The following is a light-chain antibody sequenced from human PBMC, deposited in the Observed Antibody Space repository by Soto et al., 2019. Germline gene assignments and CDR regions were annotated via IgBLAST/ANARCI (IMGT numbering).Light chain of an antibody. CDR1: QSVSSY. Sequence: EIVLTQSPSTLSLSPGERATLSRRASQSVSSYLAWYQQKPGQAPRLLIYDASNRATGIPARFSGSGSGTDFTLTISRLEPADFAVYYCQHYNNWPPWTFGQGTKVDIK. CDR3: QHYNNWPPWT. CDR2: DAS. V-gene: IGKV3-11*01. J-gene: IGKJ1*01.